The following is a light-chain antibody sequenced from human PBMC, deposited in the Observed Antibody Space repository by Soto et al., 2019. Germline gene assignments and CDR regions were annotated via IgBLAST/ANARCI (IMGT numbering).Light chain of an antibody. V-gene: IGKV3-15*01. Sequence: EIVMRQSPATLSVSPGERATLSCRAGQSVGSNLAWYQQKPGQAPGLLIYNASTRATGIPARFGGSGSGTQFSLTISSLQFEDFAVYYCQQYNYWPRTFGQGTKVEIK. CDR3: QQYNYWPRT. CDR1: QSVGSN. CDR2: NAS. J-gene: IGKJ1*01.